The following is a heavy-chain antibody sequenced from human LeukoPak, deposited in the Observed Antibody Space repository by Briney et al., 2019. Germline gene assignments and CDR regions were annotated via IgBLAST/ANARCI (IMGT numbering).Heavy chain of an antibody. J-gene: IGHJ4*02. Sequence: PGGSLRLSCAASGFTFSSYGMRWVRQAPGKGLEWVAVISYDGSNKYYADSAKGRFTISRDNSKNTLYLQMNSLRAEDTAVYYCAKGGSSSSYYFDYWGQGTLVTVSS. CDR2: ISYDGSNK. CDR3: AKGGSSSSYYFDY. V-gene: IGHV3-30*18. D-gene: IGHD6-6*01. CDR1: GFTFSSYG.